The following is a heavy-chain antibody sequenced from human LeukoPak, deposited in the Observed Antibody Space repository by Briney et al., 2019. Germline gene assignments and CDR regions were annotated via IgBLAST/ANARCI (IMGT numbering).Heavy chain of an antibody. D-gene: IGHD6-19*01. Sequence: GGSLRLSCAASGFTFSSYSMNWVRQAPGKGLEWVSSISSSSSYIYYADSVKGRFTISRDNAKNSLYLQMNSLRAEDTAVYYCARDPASSGWYDLWYFDLWGRGTLVTVSS. J-gene: IGHJ2*01. CDR3: ARDPASSGWYDLWYFDL. V-gene: IGHV3-21*01. CDR1: GFTFSSYS. CDR2: ISSSSSYI.